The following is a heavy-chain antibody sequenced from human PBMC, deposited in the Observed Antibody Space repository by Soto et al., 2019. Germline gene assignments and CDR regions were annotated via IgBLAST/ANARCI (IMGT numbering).Heavy chain of an antibody. CDR3: ARGQSSNFYAYYLYGMAV. Sequence: PEGSLRLSCAASGFTFSNYWMHWVRQAPGKGLVWVSRIDTDGSDTNYADFVKGRVTISRDNAKNTLYLQMNSLRAEDTAVYYCARGQSSNFYAYYLYGMAVWGQGTTVTVS. CDR1: GFTFSNYW. J-gene: IGHJ6*02. CDR2: IDTDGSDT. V-gene: IGHV3-74*01. D-gene: IGHD4-4*01.